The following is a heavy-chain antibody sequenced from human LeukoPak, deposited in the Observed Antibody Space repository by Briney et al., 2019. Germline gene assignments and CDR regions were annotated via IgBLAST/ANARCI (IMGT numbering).Heavy chain of an antibody. J-gene: IGHJ4*02. V-gene: IGHV4-59*12. CDR3: ARGRGVFDY. CDR1: GGSISSYS. Sequence: PSETLSLTCTVSGGSISSYSWSWIRQPPGKGLEWIGSIYYSGSTNYNPSLKSRVTMSVDTSKNQFSLKLSSVTAADTAVYYCARGRGVFDYWGQGTLVTVSS. D-gene: IGHD3-10*01. CDR2: IYYSGST.